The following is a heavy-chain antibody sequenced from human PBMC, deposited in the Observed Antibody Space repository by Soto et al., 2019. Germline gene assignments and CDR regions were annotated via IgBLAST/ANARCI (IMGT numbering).Heavy chain of an antibody. CDR1: GFTFSSYG. CDR2: ISGRGGNT. V-gene: IGHV3-23*01. D-gene: IGHD4-4*01. Sequence: GGSLRLSCAASGFTFSSYGISWVRQAPGKGLEWVSSISGRGGNTYYADSVKGRFTISRDNSKNTLYLQMNSLRVEDTAVYYCAKERTVTTADFDYWGQGTLVTVSS. CDR3: AKERTVTTADFDY. J-gene: IGHJ4*02.